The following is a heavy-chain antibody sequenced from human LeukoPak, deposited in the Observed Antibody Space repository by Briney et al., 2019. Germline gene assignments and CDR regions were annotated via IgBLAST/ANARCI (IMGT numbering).Heavy chain of an antibody. D-gene: IGHD3-3*01. CDR1: GGSISSSSYY. CDR3: ARGVTIFGVVSEYFQH. Sequence: PSETLSLTCTVSGGSISSSSYYWGWIRQPPGKGLEWIGSIYYSGSTYYNPSLKSRVTISVDTSKNQFSLKLSSVTAADTAVYYCARGVTIFGVVSEYFQHWGQGTLVTVSS. V-gene: IGHV4-39*01. CDR2: IYYSGST. J-gene: IGHJ1*01.